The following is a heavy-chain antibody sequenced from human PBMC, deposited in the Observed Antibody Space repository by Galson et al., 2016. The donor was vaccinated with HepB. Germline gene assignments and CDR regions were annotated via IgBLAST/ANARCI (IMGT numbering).Heavy chain of an antibody. CDR2: ISDFGSNK. D-gene: IGHD3-10*01. J-gene: IGHJ4*03. CDR1: GFTFSGYG. V-gene: IGHV3-30*03. Sequence: SLRLSCAASGFTFSGYGMDWVRQAPGKGLEWVASISDFGSNKYSEDYVKGRFTISRDNSKNTLYRQLNSLRAEDTAVYYCARTLWFGKVLSYYFDYWGQGTRVTVSS. CDR3: ARTLWFGKVLSYYFDY.